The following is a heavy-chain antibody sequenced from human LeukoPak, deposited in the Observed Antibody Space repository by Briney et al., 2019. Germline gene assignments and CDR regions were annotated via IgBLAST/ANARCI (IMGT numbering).Heavy chain of an antibody. J-gene: IGHJ4*02. CDR2: IYYSGST. D-gene: IGHD3-22*01. Sequence: PSQTLSPTCTVSGGSISSGDYYWSWIRQPPGKDLEWIGYIYYSGSTYYNPSLKSRVTISVDTSKNQFSLKLSSVTAADTAVYYCARLSSNYYDSSGYFDYWGQGTLVTVSS. V-gene: IGHV4-30-4*01. CDR3: ARLSSNYYDSSGYFDY. CDR1: GGSISSGDYY.